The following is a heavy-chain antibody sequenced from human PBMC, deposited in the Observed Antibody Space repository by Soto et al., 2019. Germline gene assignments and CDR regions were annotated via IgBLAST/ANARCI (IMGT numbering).Heavy chain of an antibody. V-gene: IGHV3-23*01. CDR3: GKDRGGFAGGWESFDF. CDR1: GFSFDTYSMSRFS. J-gene: IGHJ4*02. Sequence: EVQLLESGGGLVEPGGSLRVSCAASGFSFDTYSMSRFSMSWVRQAPGKGLEWVSSISGSGGKAYYADSVKGRFTISRDNSKNMVYLQMNSLSAEDTAFYYCGKDRGGFAGGWESFDFWGQGALVTVSS. D-gene: IGHD6-19*01. CDR2: ISGSGGKA.